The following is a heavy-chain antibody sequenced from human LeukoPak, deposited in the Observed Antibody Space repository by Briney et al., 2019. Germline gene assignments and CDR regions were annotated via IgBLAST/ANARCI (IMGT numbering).Heavy chain of an antibody. Sequence: ASVKVSCKASGYTFTDYYMHWVRQAPGQGLEYMGWINPNSGDNSCAQKFQGRVSMTRDTSITTLYMELTSLRSDDTALYFCARGGGIQSCGGKTCFRGFVYWGQGTLVTVSS. CDR3: ARGGGIQSCGGKTCFRGFVY. CDR2: INPNSGDN. CDR1: GYTFTDYY. V-gene: IGHV1-2*02. J-gene: IGHJ4*02. D-gene: IGHD2-21*01.